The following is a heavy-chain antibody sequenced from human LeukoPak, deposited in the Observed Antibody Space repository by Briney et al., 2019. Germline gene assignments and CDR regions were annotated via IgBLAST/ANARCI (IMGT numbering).Heavy chain of an antibody. V-gene: IGHV4-39*01. J-gene: IGHJ5*02. CDR2: IYYSGST. CDR3: ARLQILTSASDP. D-gene: IGHD3-9*01. CDR1: GGSISSGSYY. Sequence: SETLSLTCTVSGGSISSGSYYWGWIRQPPGKGLEWIGSIYYSGSTYYNPSLKSRVTISVDTSKNQFSLKLSSVTAADTAVYYCARLQILTSASDPWGQGTLVTVSS.